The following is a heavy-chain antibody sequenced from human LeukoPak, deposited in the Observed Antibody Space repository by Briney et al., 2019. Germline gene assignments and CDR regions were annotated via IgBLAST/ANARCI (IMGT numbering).Heavy chain of an antibody. CDR3: ARRGLLGFGVVTSYFDY. D-gene: IGHD3-3*01. CDR2: IYHSGST. Sequence: TSETLSLTCTVSGYSISSGYYWGWIRQPPGKGLEWIGSIYHSGSTYYNPSLKSRVTISVDTSKNQFSLKLSSVTAADTAVYYCARRGLLGFGVVTSYFDYWGQGTLVTVSS. J-gene: IGHJ4*02. CDR1: GYSISSGYY. V-gene: IGHV4-38-2*02.